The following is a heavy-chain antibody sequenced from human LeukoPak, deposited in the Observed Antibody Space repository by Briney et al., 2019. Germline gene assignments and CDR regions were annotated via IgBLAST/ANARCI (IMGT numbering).Heavy chain of an antibody. V-gene: IGHV4-34*01. J-gene: IGHJ5*02. CDR2: INHAGNT. CDR3: ARSHGAGLQWFDT. Sequence: PSETLSLTCGVYGGSFNDYYWSWIRQPPGKGLEWIGEINHAGNTNYNPSLKSRVSMSVDRSKPQVSLHLNSVTAADTAVYYCARSHGAGLQWFDTWGQGTPVTVSS. D-gene: IGHD3-10*01. CDR1: GGSFNDYY.